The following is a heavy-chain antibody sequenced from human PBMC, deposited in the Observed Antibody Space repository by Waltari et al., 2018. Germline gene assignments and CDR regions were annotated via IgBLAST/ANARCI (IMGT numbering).Heavy chain of an antibody. V-gene: IGHV4-39*07. CDR1: GGSISSSTYY. Sequence: QLQLQESGPGLVKPSETLSLTCTVSGGSISSSTYYWGWIRQTPGKGLECIGSIYYSGTTYHNPSLKSRITISIDTSQNQFSLKLYSVTAADTAVYYCARLPLNYAVDVWGQWTTVTVSS. J-gene: IGHJ6*02. D-gene: IGHD3-9*01. CDR2: IYYSGTT. CDR3: ARLPLNYAVDV.